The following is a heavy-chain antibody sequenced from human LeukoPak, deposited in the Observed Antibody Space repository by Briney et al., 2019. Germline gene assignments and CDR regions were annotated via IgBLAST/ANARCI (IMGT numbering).Heavy chain of an antibody. D-gene: IGHD6-6*01. CDR1: GFTFDDYA. CDR2: ISWNSGSI. J-gene: IGHJ4*02. Sequence: GGSLGLSCAASGFTFDDYAMHWVRQAPGKGLEWVSGISWNSGSIGYADSVKGRFTISRDNAKNSLYLQMNSLRAEDTALYYCAKAIYEYSSSSGFDYWGQGTLVTVSS. V-gene: IGHV3-9*01. CDR3: AKAIYEYSSSSGFDY.